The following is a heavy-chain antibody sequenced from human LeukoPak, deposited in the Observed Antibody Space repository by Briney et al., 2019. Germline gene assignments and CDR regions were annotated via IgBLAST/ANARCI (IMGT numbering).Heavy chain of an antibody. D-gene: IGHD3-3*01. Sequence: GSSVKVSCKASGGTFSSYAISWVRQAPGQGLEWMGWISAYNGNTNYAQKLQGRVTMTTDTSTSTAYMELRSLRSDDTAVYYCARVGTIFGVVPRLYFDYWGQGTLVTVSS. CDR1: GGTFSSYA. CDR3: ARVGTIFGVVPRLYFDY. CDR2: ISAYNGNT. V-gene: IGHV1-18*01. J-gene: IGHJ4*02.